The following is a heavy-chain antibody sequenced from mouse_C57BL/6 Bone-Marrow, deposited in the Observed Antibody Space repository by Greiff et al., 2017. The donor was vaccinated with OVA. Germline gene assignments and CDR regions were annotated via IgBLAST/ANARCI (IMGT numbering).Heavy chain of an antibody. CDR2: IYPGDGDT. CDR3: ARSYYGSSYRYFDV. V-gene: IGHV1-82*01. CDR1: GYAFSSSW. Sequence: VQGVESGPELVKPGASVKISCKASGYAFSSSWMNWVKQRPGKGLEWIGRIYPGDGDTNYNGKFKGKATLTADKSSSTAYMQLSSLTSEDSAVYFCARSYYGSSYRYFDVWGTGTTVTVSS. D-gene: IGHD1-1*01. J-gene: IGHJ1*03.